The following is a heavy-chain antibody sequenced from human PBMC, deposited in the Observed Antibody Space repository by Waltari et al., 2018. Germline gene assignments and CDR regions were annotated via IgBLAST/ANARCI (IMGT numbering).Heavy chain of an antibody. CDR2: ISSSSSTI. J-gene: IGHJ4*02. V-gene: IGHV3-48*01. Sequence: EVQLVESGGGLVQPGGSLRLSCAASGFTFSSYSMNWVRQAPGKGLEWVSYISSSSSTIYYADSVKGRFTISRDNAKNSLYLQMNSLRAEDTAVYYCAGDDYCGGDCWFDYWGQGTLVTVSS. D-gene: IGHD2-21*01. CDR1: GFTFSSYS. CDR3: AGDDYCGGDCWFDY.